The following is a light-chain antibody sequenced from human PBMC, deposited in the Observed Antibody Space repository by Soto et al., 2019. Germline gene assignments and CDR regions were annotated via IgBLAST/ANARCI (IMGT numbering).Light chain of an antibody. J-gene: IGLJ1*01. CDR2: AVS. Sequence: QSALTQPASVSGSPGQSITISCTGTSSDVGGYNYVSWYQQHPGKAPKTMIYAVSNRPSGVSYRFSGSKSGNTASLTISGLQAEDEADYYSNSYTSSNTLVFGTGTKLTVL. V-gene: IGLV2-14*01. CDR1: SSDVGGYNY. CDR3: NSYTSSNTLV.